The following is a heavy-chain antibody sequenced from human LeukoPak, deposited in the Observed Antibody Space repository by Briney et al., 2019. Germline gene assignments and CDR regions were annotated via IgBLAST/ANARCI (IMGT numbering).Heavy chain of an antibody. Sequence: PGGSLRLSCAASGFTFSSYWMSWVRQAPGKGLEWVANIKQDGSDKYYVDSVKGRFTISRDNAKSSLYLKMNSMRAEDTAVYYCARDGTAAADYPRFEPWGQGTLVTVSS. V-gene: IGHV3-7*01. D-gene: IGHD6-13*01. CDR3: ARDGTAAADYPRFEP. J-gene: IGHJ5*02. CDR2: IKQDGSDK. CDR1: GFTFSSYW.